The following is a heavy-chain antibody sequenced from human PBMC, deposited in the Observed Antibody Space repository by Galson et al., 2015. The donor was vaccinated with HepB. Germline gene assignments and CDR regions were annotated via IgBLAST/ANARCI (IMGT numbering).Heavy chain of an antibody. D-gene: IGHD6-13*01. J-gene: IGHJ4*02. CDR3: AREYSSRWSEYYFDY. CDR1: GDSVSSNSAA. Sequence: CAISGDSVSSNSAAWNWIRQSPSRGLEWLGRTYYRSKWYNDYAVSVKSRVTINPDTSKNQFSLQLNSVTPEDTAVYYCAREYSSRWSEYYFDYWGQGTLVTVSS. V-gene: IGHV6-1*01. CDR2: TYYRSKWYN.